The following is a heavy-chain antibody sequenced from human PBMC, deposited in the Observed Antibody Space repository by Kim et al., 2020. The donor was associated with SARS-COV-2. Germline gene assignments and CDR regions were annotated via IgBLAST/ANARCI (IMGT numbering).Heavy chain of an antibody. CDR2: ITSATSSA. CDR3: TRGTTDAPGIDY. D-gene: IGHD6-13*01. V-gene: IGHV3-74*03. J-gene: IGHJ4*02. CDR1: GFTFSSYS. Sequence: RGSLRLSCAASGFTFSSYSMHWVRQAPGKGLVWVSRITSATSSATYADSVRGRFTISRDNAKNTMYLQMHSLRAEDTAVYYCTRGTTDAPGIDYWGQGTPVTVSS.